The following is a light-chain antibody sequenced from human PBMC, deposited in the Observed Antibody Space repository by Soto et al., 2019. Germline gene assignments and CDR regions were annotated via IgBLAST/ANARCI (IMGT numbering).Light chain of an antibody. CDR2: KAS. CDR3: QHYNSYSEA. Sequence: DIQMTQSPSTLSSSVGYTFTVTWGASQSVSGWLAWYQQKPGKAPKLLIYKASTLKSGVPSRFSGSGSGTEFTLTISSLQPDDFATYYCQHYNSYSEAFGQGTKVDI. CDR1: QSVSGW. J-gene: IGKJ1*01. V-gene: IGKV1-5*03.